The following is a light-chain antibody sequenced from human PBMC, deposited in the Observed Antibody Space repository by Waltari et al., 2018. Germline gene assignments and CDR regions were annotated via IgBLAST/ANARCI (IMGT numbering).Light chain of an antibody. CDR1: SRDVGRYHR. V-gene: IGLV2-18*02. CDR2: EVS. Sequence: QSALPQPPSVSGSPGHAVTISCPGPSRDVGRYHRVSGYQQPPGTAPKLMIYEVSKRPSGVPDRFSGSKSGNTASLTISGLQAEDEADYYCSSYTSSSTLVFGGGTKLTVL. J-gene: IGLJ2*01. CDR3: SSYTSSSTLV.